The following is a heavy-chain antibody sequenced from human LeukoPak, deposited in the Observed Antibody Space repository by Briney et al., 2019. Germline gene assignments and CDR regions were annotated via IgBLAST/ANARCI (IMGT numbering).Heavy chain of an antibody. Sequence: GASVKVSCKASGYTFTSYDINWVRQATGQGLEWMGWMNPNSGNTGYAQKFQGRVTMTRNTSISTAYMELSSLRSEDTAVYYCAWGQRLHFTLNWFDPWGQGTLVTVSS. V-gene: IGHV1-8*01. CDR2: MNPNSGNT. CDR3: AWGQRLHFTLNWFDP. CDR1: GYTFTSYD. D-gene: IGHD6-25*01. J-gene: IGHJ5*02.